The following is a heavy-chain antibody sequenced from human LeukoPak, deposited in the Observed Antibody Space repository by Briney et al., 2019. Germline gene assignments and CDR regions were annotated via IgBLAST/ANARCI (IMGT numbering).Heavy chain of an antibody. D-gene: IGHD3-22*01. J-gene: IGHJ4*02. CDR2: ISRSGSTK. V-gene: IGHV3-11*01. CDR1: GFTFSDYN. Sequence: PGGSLRLSCAASGFTFSDYNMRWIRQAPGKGLEWVSSISRSGSTKYYADSVRGRFTISRDNSKNTLYLQMNSLRAEDTAVYYCAKWSVVFITYDYWGQGTLVTVSS. CDR3: AKWSVVFITYDY.